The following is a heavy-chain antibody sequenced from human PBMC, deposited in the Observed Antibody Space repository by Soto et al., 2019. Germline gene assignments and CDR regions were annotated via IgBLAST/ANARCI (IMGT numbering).Heavy chain of an antibody. J-gene: IGHJ4*02. CDR1: GGSIISGGYS. CDR3: ARDNYDIFTEHYFDY. V-gene: IGHV4-30-2*01. D-gene: IGHD3-9*01. Sequence: QLQLQESGSGLVKPSQTLSLTCAVSGGSIISGGYSWSWIRQPPGKGLEWIGYIYHSGSTYYNPSLKSRVTISVDRSKNQFSLKLSSVTAADTAVYYCARDNYDIFTEHYFDYWGQGTLVTVSS. CDR2: IYHSGST.